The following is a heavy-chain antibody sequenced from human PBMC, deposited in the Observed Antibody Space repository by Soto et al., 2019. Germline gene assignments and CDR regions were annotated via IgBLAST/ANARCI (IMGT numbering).Heavy chain of an antibody. CDR2: IYYTGST. CDR1: DGSISRSNYY. D-gene: IGHD1-1*01. Sequence: PSVTLSLTCTVSDGSISRSNYYCGWIRQPPGKGLEWIGSIYYTGSTYYNPSLKSRVTISVDTSKNQFSLKLTSVAAADTAVYYCSTQTAGTPEGPFDYWAQGTLVTVSS. CDR3: STQTAGTPEGPFDY. J-gene: IGHJ4*02. V-gene: IGHV4-39*01.